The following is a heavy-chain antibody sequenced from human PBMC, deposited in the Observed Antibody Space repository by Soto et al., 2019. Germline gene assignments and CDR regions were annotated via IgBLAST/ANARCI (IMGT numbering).Heavy chain of an antibody. CDR2: INPSGGST. V-gene: IGHV1-46*01. CDR1: GYTFTSYY. J-gene: IGHJ6*02. D-gene: IGHD2-2*01. Sequence: ASVKVSCKASGYTFTSYYMHWVRQAPGQGLEWMGIINPSGGSTSYAQKFQGRVTMTRDTSTSTVYMELSSLRSEDTAVYYCAREPYCSSTSCPISLYYGMDVWGQGTTVTVSS. CDR3: AREPYCSSTSCPISLYYGMDV.